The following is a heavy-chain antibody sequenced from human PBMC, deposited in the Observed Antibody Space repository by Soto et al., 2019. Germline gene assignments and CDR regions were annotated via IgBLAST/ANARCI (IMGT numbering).Heavy chain of an antibody. CDR2: INPSGGST. CDR3: ARRGACISTSCSLDY. CDR1: GYTFTSYY. Sequence: QVQLVQSGAEVKKPGASVKVSCKASGYTFTSYYTHWVRQAPGQGLEWMGIINPSGGSTTYAQKFQGRVTMTRDTSTSTVYMELSSLRSEDTAVYYCARRGACISTSCSLDYWGQGTLVTVSS. J-gene: IGHJ4*02. V-gene: IGHV1-46*01. D-gene: IGHD2-2*01.